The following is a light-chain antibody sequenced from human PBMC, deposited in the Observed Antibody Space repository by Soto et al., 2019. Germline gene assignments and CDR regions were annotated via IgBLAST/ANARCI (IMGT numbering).Light chain of an antibody. CDR3: AAWDDSLNGNVV. CDR1: TSNIGSNT. V-gene: IGLV1-44*01. Sequence: QLVLTQPPSASGTPGQRVTISCSGSTSNIGSNTVSWYQQLPGTAPKLLIYSNNQRPSGVPDRFSGSKSGTSASLAISGLQSEDEADYYCAAWDDSLNGNVVFGGGTKLTVL. J-gene: IGLJ2*01. CDR2: SNN.